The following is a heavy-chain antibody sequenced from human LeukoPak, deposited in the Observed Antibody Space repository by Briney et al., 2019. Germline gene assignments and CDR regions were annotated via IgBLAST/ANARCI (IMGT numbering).Heavy chain of an antibody. V-gene: IGHV1-69*16. Sequence: ASVKVSCKASGGNVSKYPISWVRQAPGQGPEWMGGIIPLHRTAYYAQKFQGRVTITRDESTNTAYMELSSLTSEDTAVYYCASRTPTSYYFYMDVWGEGTTVTVSS. CDR1: GGNVSKYP. CDR2: IIPLHRTA. CDR3: ASRTPTSYYFYMDV. J-gene: IGHJ6*03.